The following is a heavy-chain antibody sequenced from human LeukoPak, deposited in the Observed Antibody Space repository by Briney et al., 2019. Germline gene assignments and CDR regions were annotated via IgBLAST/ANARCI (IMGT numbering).Heavy chain of an antibody. CDR3: AKPGIAAAHYYYGMDV. V-gene: IGHV3-23*01. CDR1: GFTFSSYS. D-gene: IGHD6-13*01. Sequence: TGGSLRVSCAASGFTFSSYSMNWVRQAPGKGLEWVSAISGSGGSTYYADSVKGRFTISRDNSKNTLYLQMNSLRAEDTAVYYCAKPGIAAAHYYYGMDVWGQGTTVTVSS. CDR2: ISGSGGST. J-gene: IGHJ6*02.